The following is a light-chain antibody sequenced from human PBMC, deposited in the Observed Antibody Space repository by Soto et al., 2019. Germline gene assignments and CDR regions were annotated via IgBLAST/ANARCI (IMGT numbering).Light chain of an antibody. Sequence: EIVMTQSPATLSVSPGERATLSCRPSQSVRSNLAWYQQKPGQAPRLLIYRASTRATGIPDRFSAGGSGTEFTLTISSLQSEDCAVYYCQQYNNWPRTFGQGTKVEIK. J-gene: IGKJ1*01. V-gene: IGKV3-15*01. CDR3: QQYNNWPRT. CDR2: RAS. CDR1: QSVRSN.